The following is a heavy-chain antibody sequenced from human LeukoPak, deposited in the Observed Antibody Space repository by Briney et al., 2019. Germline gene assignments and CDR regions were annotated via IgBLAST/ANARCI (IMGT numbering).Heavy chain of an antibody. CDR1: GFTFSSYG. J-gene: IGHJ3*02. CDR3: ASPAYSGYYYGHDAFDI. D-gene: IGHD3-22*01. V-gene: IGHV3-30*02. Sequence: GGSLRLSCAASGFTFSSYGMHWVRQAPGKGLEWVAFIRYDGSNKYYADSVKGRFTISRDNSKNTLYLQMNSLRAEDTAVYYCASPAYSGYYYGHDAFDIWGQGTMVTVSS. CDR2: IRYDGSNK.